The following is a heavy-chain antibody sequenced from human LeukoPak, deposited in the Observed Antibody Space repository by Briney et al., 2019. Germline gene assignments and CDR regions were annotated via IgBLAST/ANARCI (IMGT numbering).Heavy chain of an antibody. D-gene: IGHD3-16*02. J-gene: IGHJ4*02. CDR2: INHSGST. CDR3: ARVPPNYDYVWVSNRFASYFDY. Sequence: SETLSLTCAVYGGSFSGYYWSWIHQPPGKGLEWIGEINHSGSTNYNPSLKSRVTISVDTSKNQFSLKLSSVTAADTAVYYCARVPPNYDYVWVSNRFASYFDYWGQGTLVTVSS. V-gene: IGHV4-34*01. CDR1: GGSFSGYY.